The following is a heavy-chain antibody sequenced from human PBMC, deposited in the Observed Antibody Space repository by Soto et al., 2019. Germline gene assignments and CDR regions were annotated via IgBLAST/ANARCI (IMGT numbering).Heavy chain of an antibody. Sequence: EVQLVETGGGLIQPGGSLRLTCDASGFTVATNYMSWARQAPGKGLEWVSLINSAGTPYYADSVNGRFTVSRDTSKNTLYLQMSSLRVDDTAVYFCAREKSTMIRGVRYGMDVWGQGTTVTVSS. CDR2: INSAGTP. CDR3: AREKSTMIRGVRYGMDV. J-gene: IGHJ6*02. CDR1: GFTVATNY. D-gene: IGHD3-10*01. V-gene: IGHV3-53*02.